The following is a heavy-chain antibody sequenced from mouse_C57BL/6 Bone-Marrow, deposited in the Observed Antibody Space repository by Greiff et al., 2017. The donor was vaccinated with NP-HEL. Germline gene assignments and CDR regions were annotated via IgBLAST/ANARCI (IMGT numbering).Heavy chain of an antibody. CDR1: GFTFSSYA. J-gene: IGHJ3*01. CDR3: TRDLGVTGTSWFAY. V-gene: IGHV5-9-1*02. D-gene: IGHD4-1*01. CDR2: ISSGGDYI. Sequence: EVQVVESGEGLVKPGGSLKLSCAASGFTFSSYAMSWVRQTPEKRLEWVAYISSGGDYIYYADTVKGRFTISRDNARNTLYLQMSSLKSEDTAMYYCTRDLGVTGTSWFAYWGQGTLVTVSA.